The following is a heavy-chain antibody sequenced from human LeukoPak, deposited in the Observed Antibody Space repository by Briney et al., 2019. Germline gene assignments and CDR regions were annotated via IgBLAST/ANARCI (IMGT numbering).Heavy chain of an antibody. V-gene: IGHV5-51*01. CDR2: IYPADSDT. J-gene: IGHJ4*02. Sequence: GESLKISCKGSGYSFTSYWIGWVRQMPGKGLEWMGIIYPADSDTSYSPSLQGQATISADKSISTAYLQWSSLTASATAMYYCARVQGFGETLDYWGQGTLVTVSS. D-gene: IGHD3-10*01. CDR1: GYSFTSYW. CDR3: ARVQGFGETLDY.